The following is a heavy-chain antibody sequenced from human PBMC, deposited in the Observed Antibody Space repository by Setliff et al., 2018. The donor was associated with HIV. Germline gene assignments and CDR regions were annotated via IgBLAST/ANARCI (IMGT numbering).Heavy chain of an antibody. CDR3: ARDRNLEGCFDP. CDR1: GGSISSGSFY. CDR2: IYTSGTT. D-gene: IGHD3-3*01. V-gene: IGHV4-61*02. Sequence: NPSETLSLTCTVSGGSISSGSFYWSWIRQPAGKGLEWIGRIYTSGTTNYNPSLKSRVTISVDTSKNQFSLKLTSVTAADTAVYYCARDRNLEGCFDPWGQGTLVTVSS. J-gene: IGHJ5*02.